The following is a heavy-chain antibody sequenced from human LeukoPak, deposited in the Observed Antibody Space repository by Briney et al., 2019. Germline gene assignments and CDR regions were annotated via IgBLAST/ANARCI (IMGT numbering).Heavy chain of an antibody. CDR2: IKQDGSEK. J-gene: IGHJ3*02. D-gene: IGHD2-8*01. Sequence: PGGSLRLSCAASGFTFSSYWMSWVRQAPGKGLEWVANIKQDGSEKYYVDSVKGRFTISRDNAKNSLYLQMNSLRAEDTAVYYCARDKIVPGVCAFDIWGQGTMVTVSS. V-gene: IGHV3-7*01. CDR3: ARDKIVPGVCAFDI. CDR1: GFTFSSYW.